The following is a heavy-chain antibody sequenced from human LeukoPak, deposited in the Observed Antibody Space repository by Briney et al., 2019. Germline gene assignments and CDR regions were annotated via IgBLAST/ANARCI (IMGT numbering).Heavy chain of an antibody. J-gene: IGHJ4*02. CDR1: GYSISSGYY. D-gene: IGHD2-2*01. CDR2: IYHSGST. Sequence: SETLSLTCAVSGYSISSGYYWGWIRQAPGKGLEWIGSIYHSGSTHYNPSLKSRVTISVDTPKDQFSLKLSAVTAADTAVYYCARNGTSSYFDYWGQGTLVTVSS. CDR3: ARNGTSSYFDY. V-gene: IGHV4-38-2*01.